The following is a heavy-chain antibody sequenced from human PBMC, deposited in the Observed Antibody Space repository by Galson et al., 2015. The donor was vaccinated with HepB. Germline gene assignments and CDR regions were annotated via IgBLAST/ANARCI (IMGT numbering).Heavy chain of an antibody. J-gene: IGHJ3*02. V-gene: IGHV4-59*01. CDR1: GGSISSYY. Sequence: SETLSLTCTVSGGSISSYYWSWIRQPPGKGLEWIGSIFCIGTTNYNPSLKSRATVSVDTSLNQLSLELTSVTAADTAVYYCAREVVTVDTWGGDAFDIWGQGTKVTVSS. CDR3: AREVVTVDTWGGDAFDI. D-gene: IGHD2-2*01. CDR2: IFCIGTT.